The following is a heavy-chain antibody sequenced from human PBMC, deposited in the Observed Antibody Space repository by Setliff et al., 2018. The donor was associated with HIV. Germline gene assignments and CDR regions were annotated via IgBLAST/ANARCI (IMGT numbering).Heavy chain of an antibody. CDR2: MYYSGST. CDR3: ASLLNLGPKSFFDY. D-gene: IGHD2-15*01. J-gene: IGHJ4*02. Sequence: SETLSLTCAVCGFSISSGVYWGWIRQPPGKGLEWIGSMYYSGSTYYNLSLQSRVTISVDTSKSQFSLKLSSVTAADTAIYYCASLLNLGPKSFFDYWGQGALVTVSS. V-gene: IGHV4-38-2*01. CDR1: GFSISSGVY.